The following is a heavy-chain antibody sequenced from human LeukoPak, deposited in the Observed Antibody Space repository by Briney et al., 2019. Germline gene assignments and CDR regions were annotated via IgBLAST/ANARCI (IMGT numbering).Heavy chain of an antibody. CDR3: ARVIVGVHFDY. V-gene: IGHV1-3*01. CDR1: GYTFTSYG. CDR2: INAGNGNT. D-gene: IGHD1-26*01. J-gene: IGHJ4*02. Sequence: ASVKVSCKASGYTFTSYGISWVRQAPGRRLEWMGWINAGNGNTKYSQKFQGRVTITRDTSASTAYMELSSLRSEETAVYYCARVIVGVHFDYWGQGTLVTVSS.